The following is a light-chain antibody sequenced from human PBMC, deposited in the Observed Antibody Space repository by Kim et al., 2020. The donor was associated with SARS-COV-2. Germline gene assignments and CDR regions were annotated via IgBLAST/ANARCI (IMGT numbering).Light chain of an antibody. CDR2: SAS. CDR3: QQLNSYPA. Sequence: GDRVTITCRASQDISRYLAWYQQTPGKAPKLLIYSASTLQSGVPSRFSGIGSWTDFALTISSLQPEDFATYYCQQLNSYPAFGPGTLVD. J-gene: IGKJ3*01. CDR1: QDISRY. V-gene: IGKV1-9*01.